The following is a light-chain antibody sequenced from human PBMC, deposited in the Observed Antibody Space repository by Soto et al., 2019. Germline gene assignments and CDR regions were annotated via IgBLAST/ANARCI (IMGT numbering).Light chain of an antibody. CDR3: QQYGSSPPT. Sequence: EIVLTQSPGTLSLSPGERATLSCRASQSVSSNYLAWYQRKPGQAPRLLIYGSSSRAIDIPNWFSGSGSGTDFPLTITRLAPEDFAVYYWQQYGSSPPTFGQGTKVEI. CDR1: QSVSSNY. V-gene: IGKV3-20*01. CDR2: GSS. J-gene: IGKJ1*01.